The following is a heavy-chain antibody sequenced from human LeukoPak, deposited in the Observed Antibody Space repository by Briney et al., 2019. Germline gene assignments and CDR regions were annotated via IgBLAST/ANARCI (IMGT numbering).Heavy chain of an antibody. CDR3: ARGVSGSYYYYYMDV. J-gene: IGHJ6*03. CDR1: GFTFSSYG. Sequence: GGSLRLSCAASGFTFSSYGMSWVRQAPGKGLEWVSSLSGSGGSTYYADSVKGRFTISRDNSKNTLYLQMNSLRAEDTALYYCARGVSGSYYYYYMDVWGKGTTVTVSS. CDR2: LSGSGGST. D-gene: IGHD1-26*01. V-gene: IGHV3-23*01.